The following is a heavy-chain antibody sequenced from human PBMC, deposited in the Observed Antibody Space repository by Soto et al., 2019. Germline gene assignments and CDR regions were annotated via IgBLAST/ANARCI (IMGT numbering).Heavy chain of an antibody. D-gene: IGHD3-3*01. J-gene: IGHJ6*02. CDR2: IYYSGST. CDR1: GGSISSYY. Sequence: PSETLSLTCTVSGGSISSYYWSWIRQPPGKGLEWIGYIYYSGSTNYNPSLKSRVTISVDTSKNQFSLKLSSVTAADTAVYYCARESYDFWSGLPRGAVYYYGMDVWGQGTTVTVSS. CDR3: ARESYDFWSGLPRGAVYYYGMDV. V-gene: IGHV4-59*01.